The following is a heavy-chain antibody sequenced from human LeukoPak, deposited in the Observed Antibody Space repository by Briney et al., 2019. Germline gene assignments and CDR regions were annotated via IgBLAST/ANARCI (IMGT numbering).Heavy chain of an antibody. CDR3: ARGRYQLLPDWFDP. J-gene: IGHJ5*02. CDR2: IYYSGST. CDR1: GGSISSYY. Sequence: PSETLSLTCTVSGGSISSYYWSWIRQPPGKGLEWIGYIYYSGSTNYNPSLKSRVTISVDTSKNQFSLKLSSVTAADTAVYYCARGRYQLLPDWFDPWGQGTLVTISS. D-gene: IGHD2-2*01. V-gene: IGHV4-59*01.